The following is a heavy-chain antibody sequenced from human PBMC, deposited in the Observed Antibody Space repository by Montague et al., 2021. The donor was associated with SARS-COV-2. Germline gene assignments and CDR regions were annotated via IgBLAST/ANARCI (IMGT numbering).Heavy chain of an antibody. CDR1: GGSISSSSYY. CDR3: ARQENSSGWFKPDAFDI. D-gene: IGHD6-19*01. CDR2: IYYSGST. J-gene: IGHJ3*02. V-gene: IGHV4-39*01. Sequence: SETLSLTCTVSGGSISSSSYYWGWIPRRPGKGLEWIGSIYYSGSTYYNLSLKSRVTISVDTSQNQFSLKLSSVTAADTAVYYCARQENSSGWFKPDAFDIWGQGTLVTVSS.